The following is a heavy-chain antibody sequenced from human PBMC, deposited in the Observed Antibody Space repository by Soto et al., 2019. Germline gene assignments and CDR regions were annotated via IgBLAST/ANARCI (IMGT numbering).Heavy chain of an antibody. CDR3: ARVSRVDSGYDLGY. J-gene: IGHJ4*02. CDR2: ISSSSRYI. Sequence: EVQLVESGAGLVKPGGSRSLSWAAFGFTFSSYSMTWVRQAPEKWPDCVSCISSSSRYIYYADSVQRRFTIARDNAKNSLYLQMNSLRAEDTAVYYCARVSRVDSGYDLGYWGQGTLVTVSS. CDR1: GFTFSSYS. V-gene: IGHV3-21*01. D-gene: IGHD5-12*01.